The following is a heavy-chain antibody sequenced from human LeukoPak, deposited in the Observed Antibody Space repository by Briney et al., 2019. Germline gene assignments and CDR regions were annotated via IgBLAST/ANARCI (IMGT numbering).Heavy chain of an antibody. CDR3: ARGIWFGDLADY. V-gene: IGHV3-74*01. Sequence: GGSLRLSCAASGFTFSGFWMHWVRQAPGEGLVWVSRISTDGSSTTDADSVKGRFTISRDNAKNTLYLQMNGLRAEDTAVYYCARGIWFGDLADYGGQGTLVTVSS. CDR2: ISTDGSST. D-gene: IGHD3-10*01. CDR1: GFTFSGFW. J-gene: IGHJ4*02.